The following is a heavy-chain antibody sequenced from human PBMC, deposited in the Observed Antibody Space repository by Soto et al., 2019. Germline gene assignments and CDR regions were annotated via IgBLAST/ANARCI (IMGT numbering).Heavy chain of an antibody. CDR2: IYWDDDK. V-gene: IGHV2-5*02. Sequence: QITLKESGPTLVKPTQTLTLTCTFSGFSLSTSGVGVGWIRQPPGKALEWLALIYWDDDKRYSPSLKSRLTITKDTSKNQVVLTMTNMDPVDTATYYCAHIKPGTIFGVATFDYWGQGTLVTVSS. CDR1: GFSLSTSGVG. J-gene: IGHJ4*02. CDR3: AHIKPGTIFGVATFDY. D-gene: IGHD3-3*01.